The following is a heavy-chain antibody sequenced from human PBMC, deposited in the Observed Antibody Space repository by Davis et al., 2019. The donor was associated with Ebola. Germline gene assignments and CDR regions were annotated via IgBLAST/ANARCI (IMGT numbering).Heavy chain of an antibody. V-gene: IGHV3-53*01. D-gene: IGHD6-13*01. CDR2: IYSGGST. CDR3: ARVVYSSSWYNY. J-gene: IGHJ4*02. Sequence: PGGSLRLSCAASGFTVSSNYMSWVRQAPGKGLEWVSVIYSGGSTYYADSVKGRFTISRHNSKNPLYLKMNSLRAEDTAVYYCARVVYSSSWYNYWGQGTLVTVSS. CDR1: GFTVSSNY.